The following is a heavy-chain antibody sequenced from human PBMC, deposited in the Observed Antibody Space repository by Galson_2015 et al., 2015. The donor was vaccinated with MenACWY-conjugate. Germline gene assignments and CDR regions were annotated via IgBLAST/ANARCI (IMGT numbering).Heavy chain of an antibody. V-gene: IGHV1-58*02. J-gene: IGHJ4*02. Sequence: SVKVSCKASGFTFTSSAMQWVRQARGQRLEWIGWIVDGSGNTNYAQKFQERVTITRDMSTSTAYMELSSLRSEDTAVYYCAADMNYYDTLDFDYWGQGTLVTVSS. CDR1: GFTFTSSA. CDR2: IVDGSGNT. CDR3: AADMNYYDTLDFDY. D-gene: IGHD3-22*01.